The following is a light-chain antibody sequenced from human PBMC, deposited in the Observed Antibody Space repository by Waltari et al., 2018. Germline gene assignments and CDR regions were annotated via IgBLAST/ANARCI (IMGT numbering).Light chain of an antibody. J-gene: IGKJ1*01. V-gene: IGKV1-5*03. CDR1: QSIDTW. Sequence: DIQMTQSPPTLSASVGDRITITCRASQSIDTWLAWYQQKPGKAPKFLIYKSSILGRGVPSRFAGSGSGTEFTLTISSLQPDDFATYYCQQYNSYWTFGQGTKVEIK. CDR2: KSS. CDR3: QQYNSYWT.